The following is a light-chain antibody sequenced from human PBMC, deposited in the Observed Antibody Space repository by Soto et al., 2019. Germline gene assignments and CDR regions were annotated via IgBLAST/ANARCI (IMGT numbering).Light chain of an antibody. CDR3: SSYTSSSTLYV. Sequence: QSALTQPASVSGSPGQSITISCTGTRSDVGGYNYVSWYQQHPGKAPKFMIYDVSNRPSGVSNRFSGSKSGNTASLTISGLQAEDEADYCSSYTSSSTLYVFGTGTKLTVL. J-gene: IGLJ1*01. CDR1: RSDVGGYNY. CDR2: DVS. V-gene: IGLV2-14*01.